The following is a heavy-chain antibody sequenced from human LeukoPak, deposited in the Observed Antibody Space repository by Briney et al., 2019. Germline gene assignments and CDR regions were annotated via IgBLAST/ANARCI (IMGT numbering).Heavy chain of an antibody. J-gene: IGHJ4*02. CDR1: GFSFTNVW. V-gene: IGHV3-15*07. Sequence: GGSLRLSCAVSGFSFTNVWMNWVRQAPGKGLEWVGRIKNKEEGEKTDYAAPVKGRFTISRDDSKATLFLQMNSLKMEDTAIYYCTTGIDYGGGYWGQGTLVSVSS. D-gene: IGHD3-16*01. CDR2: IKNKEEGEKT. CDR3: TTGIDYGGGY.